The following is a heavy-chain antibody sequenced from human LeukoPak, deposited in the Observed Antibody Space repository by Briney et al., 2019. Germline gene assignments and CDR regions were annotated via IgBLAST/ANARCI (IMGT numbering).Heavy chain of an antibody. CDR3: ARLSCSSSSCQEW. CDR1: GFTFSKYC. J-gene: IGHJ4*02. CDR2: INHGGST. Sequence: GSLRLSCAASGFTFSKYCMPWVRQAPGRGLEWIGEINHGGSTKYNPSLKSRLTISEDTSKKQFSLNLSSATAADTAVYYCARLSCSSSSCQEWWGQGTLVTVSS. D-gene: IGHD2-2*01. V-gene: IGHV4-34*01.